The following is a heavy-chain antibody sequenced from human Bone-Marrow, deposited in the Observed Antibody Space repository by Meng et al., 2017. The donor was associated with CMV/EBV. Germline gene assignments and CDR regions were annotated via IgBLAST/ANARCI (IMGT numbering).Heavy chain of an antibody. V-gene: IGHV2-70D*14. CDR3: ARSNYDFWSGFYPYLDY. CDR2: IDRDDDK. CDR1: GFSLSTSGMR. J-gene: IGHJ4*02. Sequence: SGPTLVKPTQTLTLTCTFSGFSLSTSGMRVSWIRQPPGKALEWLARIDRDDDKFYSTSLKTRLTIPKDTSKNQVVLTMTNMEPVDTATYYCARSNYDFWSGFYPYLDYWGQGTLVTVSS. D-gene: IGHD3-3*01.